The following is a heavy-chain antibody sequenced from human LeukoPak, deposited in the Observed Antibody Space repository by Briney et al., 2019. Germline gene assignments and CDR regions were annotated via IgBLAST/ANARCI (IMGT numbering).Heavy chain of an antibody. D-gene: IGHD3-10*01. J-gene: IGHJ4*02. V-gene: IGHV5-51*01. CDR2: IYPGDSDT. CDR1: GYSFTTYW. Sequence: GESLKISCKGSGYSFTTYWIGWVRQMPGKGLEWMGIIYPGDSDTKYSPSFQGQVTISADKSISTAYLQWSSLKASDTAMYYCARLNDYGSGSHSYYFDYWGQGTLVTVSS. CDR3: ARLNDYGSGSHSYYFDY.